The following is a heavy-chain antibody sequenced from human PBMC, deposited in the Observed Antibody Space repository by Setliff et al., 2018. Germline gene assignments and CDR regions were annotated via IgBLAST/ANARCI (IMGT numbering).Heavy chain of an antibody. CDR1: GVSITSGHY. Sequence: SETLSLTCGVSGVSITSGHYWGWIRQSPGKGLEWLATIHQRGRTYYNPSLNSRVTISLDTSKNHFSLKLRSVTAEDSAVYYCASPGRDNLDSPFDAFDIWGQGTKVTAS. CDR3: ASPGRDNLDSPFDAFDI. D-gene: IGHD3-3*01. CDR2: IHQRGRT. J-gene: IGHJ3*02. V-gene: IGHV4-38-2*01.